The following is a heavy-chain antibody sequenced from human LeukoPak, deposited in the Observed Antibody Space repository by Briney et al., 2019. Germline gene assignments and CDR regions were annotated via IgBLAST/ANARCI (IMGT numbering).Heavy chain of an antibody. Sequence: ASVKVSCKASGYTFTGYYMHWVRQAPGQGLEWMGRINPNSGGTNYAQKFQGRVTMTRDTSISTAYMELSRLRSDDTAVYYCARGPDFWSGHPNWFDPWGQGTLVTVSS. D-gene: IGHD3-3*01. CDR1: GYTFTGYY. CDR2: INPNSGGT. V-gene: IGHV1-2*06. CDR3: ARGPDFWSGHPNWFDP. J-gene: IGHJ5*02.